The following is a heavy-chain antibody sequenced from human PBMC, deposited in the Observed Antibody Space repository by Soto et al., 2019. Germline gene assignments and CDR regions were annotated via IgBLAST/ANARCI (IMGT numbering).Heavy chain of an antibody. J-gene: IGHJ4*02. CDR3: ARDGYYDSSGYYPFDY. Sequence: ASVKVSCKASGGTFSTYAIIWGRQAPGQGLEWMGWISAYNGNTNYAQKLQGRVTMTTDTSTSTAYMELRSLRSDDTAVYYCARDGYYDSSGYYPFDYWGQGTLVTVSS. CDR2: ISAYNGNT. V-gene: IGHV1-18*01. D-gene: IGHD3-22*01. CDR1: GGTFSTYA.